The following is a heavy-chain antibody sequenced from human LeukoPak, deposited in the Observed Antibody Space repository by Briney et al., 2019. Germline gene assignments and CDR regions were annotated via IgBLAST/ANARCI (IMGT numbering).Heavy chain of an antibody. CDR2: INQDGSEK. Sequence: GGSLRLSCAASGFTFTTYWMTWVRQAPGKGLEWVANINQDGSEKYFVDSVKGRFTITRDNSKNTLFLQMNSLRAEDTAVYYCAKGGGVSYYYYMDVWGKGTTVTISS. V-gene: IGHV3-7*03. CDR3: AKGGGVSYYYYMDV. J-gene: IGHJ6*03. D-gene: IGHD3-10*01. CDR1: GFTFTTYW.